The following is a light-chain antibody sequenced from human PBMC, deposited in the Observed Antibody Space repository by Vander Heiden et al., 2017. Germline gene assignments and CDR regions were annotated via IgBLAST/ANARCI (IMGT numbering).Light chain of an antibody. V-gene: IGLV2-14*01. J-gene: IGLJ2*01. Sequence: QSALPQPASVSGSPGQSITISCTGTSSDVGGYNYVSWYQQHPGKAPKLMIYDVSNRPSGVSNRFSGSKSGNTASLTISGRQAEDEADYYCSSYTSSSTPRVFGGGTKLTVL. CDR3: SSYTSSSTPRV. CDR2: DVS. CDR1: SSDVGGYNY.